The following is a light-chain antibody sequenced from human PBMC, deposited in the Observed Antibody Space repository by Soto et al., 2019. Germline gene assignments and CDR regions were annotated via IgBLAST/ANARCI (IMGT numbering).Light chain of an antibody. V-gene: IGLV2-14*01. CDR2: DVI. Sequence: QSALTQPASMSGSPGQSITISCTGTSSDVGGYNYVSWYQQQSGKAPKLMIYDVINRPSGVSNRFSGSKSGNTASLTISGREAEDEADYYCSSYTSSSPYVFGTGTKVTVL. J-gene: IGLJ1*01. CDR1: SSDVGGYNY. CDR3: SSYTSSSPYV.